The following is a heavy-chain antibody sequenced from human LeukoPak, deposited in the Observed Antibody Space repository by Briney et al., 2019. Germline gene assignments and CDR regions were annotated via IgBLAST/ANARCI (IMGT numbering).Heavy chain of an antibody. V-gene: IGHV4-34*01. CDR1: GGSFSGYY. CDR3: ARTSNIGYFDL. D-gene: IGHD2/OR15-2a*01. CDR2: INHSGST. J-gene: IGHJ2*01. Sequence: TLSLTCAVYGGSFSGYYWSWIRQPPGKGLEWIGEINHSGSTNYNPSLKSRVTISVDTSKNQFSLKLSSVTAADTAVYYCARTSNIGYFDLWGRGTLVTVSS.